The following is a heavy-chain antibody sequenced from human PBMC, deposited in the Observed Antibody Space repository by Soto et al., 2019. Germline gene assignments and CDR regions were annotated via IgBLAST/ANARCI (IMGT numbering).Heavy chain of an antibody. CDR1: GYSFTSYW. CDR2: VYPDDSDT. V-gene: IGHV5-51*01. D-gene: IGHD2-2*01. J-gene: IGHJ4*02. Sequence: GESLKISCKGSGYSFTSYWISWVRQMPGKSLEWMGIVYPDDSDTRYSPSFQGQVTISADKSISTAYLQWSSLEASDTAMYYCARPTYCSSTHCSPFDYWGQGTLVTVSS. CDR3: ARPTYCSSTHCSPFDY.